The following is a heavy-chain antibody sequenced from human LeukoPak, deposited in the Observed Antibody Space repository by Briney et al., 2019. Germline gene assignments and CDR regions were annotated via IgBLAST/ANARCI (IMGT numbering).Heavy chain of an antibody. CDR1: GGSISSSSYY. V-gene: IGHV4-61*05. D-gene: IGHD5-18*01. CDR3: ARSRGYSYGLCFDY. J-gene: IGHJ4*02. CDR2: IYYSGST. Sequence: SETLSLTCTVSGGSISSSSYYWGWLRQPPGKGLEWIGDIYYSGSTNYNPSLKSRVTISVDTSKNQFSLKLNSVTAADTAVYYCARSRGYSYGLCFDYWGQGTLVTVSS.